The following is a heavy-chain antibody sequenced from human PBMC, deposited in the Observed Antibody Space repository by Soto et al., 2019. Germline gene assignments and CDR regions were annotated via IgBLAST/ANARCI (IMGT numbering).Heavy chain of an antibody. J-gene: IGHJ6*02. Sequence: EVQLVESGGGSVQPGESLRLSCAASGFSFRDYDMHWFRQPTGKAPEWGSGLGAADDPYYVASVKGRFSVSRDNAQSSLYLQMTNLRVDDTAVYFCARAYLGRLPRRADYYYAMDVCGRGTTVTVSS. D-gene: IGHD1-26*01. CDR3: ARAYLGRLPRRADYYYAMDV. CDR1: GFSFRDYD. CDR2: LGAADDP. V-gene: IGHV3-13*05.